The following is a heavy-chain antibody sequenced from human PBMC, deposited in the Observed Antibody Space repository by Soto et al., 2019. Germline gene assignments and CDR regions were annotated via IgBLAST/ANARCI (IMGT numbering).Heavy chain of an antibody. CDR1: GDSVSSNSAP. CDR3: ARGLNRKGENWFDP. Sequence: SQTLSLTCAISGDSVSSNSAPWNWIRQSPSRGLEWLGRTYYRSKWYNDYAVSVKSRITINPDTSKNQFSLQLNSVTPEDTAVYYCARGLNRKGENWFDPCGQGTLVTVS. V-gene: IGHV6-1*01. J-gene: IGHJ5*02. CDR2: TYYRSKWYN.